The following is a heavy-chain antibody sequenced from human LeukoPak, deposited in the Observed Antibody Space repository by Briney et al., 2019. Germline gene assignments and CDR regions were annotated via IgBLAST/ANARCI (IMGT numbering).Heavy chain of an antibody. Sequence: PGGSLRLSCAASGFTFSTYGMHWVRQAPGRGLEWVAFIRFDGSDKYADSVKGRFTLSRDNSKNTLFLRLDSLRPDDTAVYYCAKDLSGYSTTWSPGYMDVWGEGTTVIVSS. J-gene: IGHJ6*03. CDR1: GFTFSTYG. D-gene: IGHD3-9*01. V-gene: IGHV3-30*02. CDR2: IRFDGSDK. CDR3: AKDLSGYSTTWSPGYMDV.